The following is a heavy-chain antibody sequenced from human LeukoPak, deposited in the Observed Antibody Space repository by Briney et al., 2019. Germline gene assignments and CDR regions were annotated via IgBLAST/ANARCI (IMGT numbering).Heavy chain of an antibody. V-gene: IGHV3-23*01. Sequence: GGSLRLSCAASGFTFSSYAMSWVRQAPGKGLEWVSAISGSGDSTYYADSVKGRFTISRDNSKNTLYLQMNSLGAEDTAVYYCARVGQGEWFFDLWGRGTLVTVSS. J-gene: IGHJ2*01. CDR3: ARVGQGEWFFDL. CDR1: GFTFSSYA. CDR2: ISGSGDST. D-gene: IGHD1-26*01.